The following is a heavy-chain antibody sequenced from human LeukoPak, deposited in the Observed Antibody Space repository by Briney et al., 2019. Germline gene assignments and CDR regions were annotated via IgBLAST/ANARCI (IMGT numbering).Heavy chain of an antibody. D-gene: IGHD3-22*01. CDR3: ARGYSHRSGSQAPDY. CDR1: GYTFSTYY. J-gene: IGHJ4*02. Sequence: ASVKVSCKASGYTFSTYYMHWVRHAPGQGLEWMGLINPSSGSTSYAQKFQGRVTMTRDTSTSTVYMELSSLRSEDTAVYYCARGYSHRSGSQAPDYWGQGTLVTVSS. CDR2: INPSSGST. V-gene: IGHV1-46*01.